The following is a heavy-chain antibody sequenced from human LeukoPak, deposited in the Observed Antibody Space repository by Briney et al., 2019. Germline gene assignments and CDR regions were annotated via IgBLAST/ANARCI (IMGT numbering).Heavy chain of an antibody. CDR3: ARGGYSYGSHYFDY. CDR1: GGSFSGYY. CDR2: INHSGST. Sequence: PSETLSLTCAVYGGSFSGYYWSWIRQAPGKGLEWIGEINHSGSTNYNPSLKSRVTISVDTSKNQFSLKLSSVTAADTAVYYCARGGYSYGSHYFDYWAREPWSPSPQ. V-gene: IGHV4-34*01. D-gene: IGHD5-18*01. J-gene: IGHJ4*02.